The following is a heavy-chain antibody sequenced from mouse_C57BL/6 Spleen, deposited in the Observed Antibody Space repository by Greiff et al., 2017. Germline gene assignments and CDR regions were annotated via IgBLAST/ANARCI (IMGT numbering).Heavy chain of an antibody. D-gene: IGHD3-2*02. CDR2: ISSGGSYT. J-gene: IGHJ2*01. Sequence: EVHLVESGGDLVKPGGSLKLSCAASGFTFSSYGMSWVRQTPDKRLEWVATISSGGSYTYYPDSVKGRFTISRDNAKNTLYLQMSSLKSEDTAMYYCAATAQARGYFDYWGQGTTLTVSS. V-gene: IGHV5-6*01. CDR3: AATAQARGYFDY. CDR1: GFTFSSYG.